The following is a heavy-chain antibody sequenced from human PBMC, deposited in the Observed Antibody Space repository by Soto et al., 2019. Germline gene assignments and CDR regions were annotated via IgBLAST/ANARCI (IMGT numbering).Heavy chain of an antibody. J-gene: IGHJ1*01. CDR2: IIPILGIA. Sequence: QVQLVQSGAEVKKPGSSVKVSCKASGGTFSSYTISWVRQAPGQGLEWMGRIIPILGIANYAQKFQGRVTITADKSTSTAYMELSSLRSEDTAVYYCTRPSSDYSEYFQHWGQCTLVTVSS. CDR1: GGTFSSYT. D-gene: IGHD4-17*01. CDR3: TRPSSDYSEYFQH. V-gene: IGHV1-69*02.